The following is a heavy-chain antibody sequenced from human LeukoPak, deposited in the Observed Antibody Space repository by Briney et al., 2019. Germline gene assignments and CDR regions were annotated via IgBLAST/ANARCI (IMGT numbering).Heavy chain of an antibody. CDR1: AFTFSSYS. CDR3: AGAYSERYGLGYYYMDV. J-gene: IGHJ6*03. CDR2: ISSSSSYI. D-gene: IGHD1-26*01. V-gene: IGHV3-21*01. Sequence: GGSLRLACAASAFTFSSYSMYWVRQAPEKGLEWVSSISSSSSYIYYADSVKGRFTISRDNAKKSVYLQMNSLRAEDTAVYYCAGAYSERYGLGYYYMDVWGKGTTVTISS.